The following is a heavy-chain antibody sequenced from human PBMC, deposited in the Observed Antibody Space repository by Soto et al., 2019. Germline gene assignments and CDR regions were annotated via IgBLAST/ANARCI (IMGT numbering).Heavy chain of an antibody. V-gene: IGHV3-23*01. J-gene: IGHJ4*02. CDR3: TKGSRGYTGYVFDY. D-gene: IGHD5-12*01. Sequence: EVQVLESGGGLVQPGGSLRLSCAASGFSFGGYAMSWVRQAPGKGLEWVSSISGSGATTYYADSVRGRFTISRDNSDNTLYLQMNSLRAEDTAVYNCTKGSRGYTGYVFDYWGQGTLVTVSS. CDR1: GFSFGGYA. CDR2: ISGSGATT.